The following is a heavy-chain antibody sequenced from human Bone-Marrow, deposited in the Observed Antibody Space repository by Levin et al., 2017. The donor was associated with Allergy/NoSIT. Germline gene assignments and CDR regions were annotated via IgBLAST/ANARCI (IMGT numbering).Heavy chain of an antibody. Sequence: PSETLSLTCAVSGVSISSNTWWSWVRQPPEKGLEWIGEVSHSGSTHYNPSLQSRLTISVDKSKNHFSLSLSSVTAADTAAYYCASRPIYSGSNLYYYGMDVWGQGTTVTVSS. J-gene: IGHJ6*02. CDR3: ASRPIYSGSNLYYYGMDV. CDR1: GVSISSNTW. V-gene: IGHV4-4*02. D-gene: IGHD2-15*01. CDR2: VSHSGST.